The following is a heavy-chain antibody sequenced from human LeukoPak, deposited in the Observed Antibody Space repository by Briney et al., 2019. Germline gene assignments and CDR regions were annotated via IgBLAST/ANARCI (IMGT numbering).Heavy chain of an antibody. D-gene: IGHD2-2*01. CDR1: VYTFTSYG. Sequence: ASVKVSCKASVYTFTSYGISWVRQAPGQGLEWMGWISAYNGNTNYAQKLQGRVTMTTDTSTSTAYMELRSLRSDDTAVYYCARVAADIVVVPAALYYFDYWGQGTLVTVSS. J-gene: IGHJ4*02. CDR2: ISAYNGNT. V-gene: IGHV1-18*01. CDR3: ARVAADIVVVPAALYYFDY.